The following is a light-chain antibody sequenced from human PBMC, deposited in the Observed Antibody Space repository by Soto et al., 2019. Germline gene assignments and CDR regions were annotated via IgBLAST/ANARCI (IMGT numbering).Light chain of an antibody. CDR1: QSVAGN. V-gene: IGKV3-15*01. J-gene: IGKJ4*01. CDR3: LQSNNWPPLT. CDR2: GVS. Sequence: EIVMTQSPATLSVSPGETATLSCRASQSVAGNLAWYQQKPGQPPRLLIYGVSTRATGVPARFSGSGSETNFSLTISSLHNEDFDLYYCLQSNNWPPLTFGGWTKVEIK.